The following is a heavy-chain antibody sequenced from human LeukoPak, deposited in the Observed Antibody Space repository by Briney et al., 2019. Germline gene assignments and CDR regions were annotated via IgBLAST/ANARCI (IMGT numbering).Heavy chain of an antibody. CDR1: GFTFSSYG. Sequence: GGSLRLSCAASGFTFSSYGMHWVRRAPGKGLEWVAFIRYDGSNKYYADSVKGRFTISRDNSKNTLYLQMNSLRAEDTAVYYCAKDSQGYDILTGYYRDWGQGTLVTVSS. J-gene: IGHJ4*02. V-gene: IGHV3-30*02. D-gene: IGHD3-9*01. CDR3: AKDSQGYDILTGYYRD. CDR2: IRYDGSNK.